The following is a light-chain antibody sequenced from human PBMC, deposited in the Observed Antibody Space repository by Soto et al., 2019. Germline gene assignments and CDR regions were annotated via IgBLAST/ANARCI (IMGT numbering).Light chain of an antibody. CDR2: DAS. J-gene: IGKJ2*01. CDR1: QSVSSS. Sequence: EIVLTQSPATLSLSPGERATLSCRASQSVSSSLAWYHQKPGQAPRLLIYDASARATGIPARFSGSGSGTDFTLTISSLEPEDFAVYYCQQRSNLMYTFGQGTKLEIK. CDR3: QQRSNLMYT. V-gene: IGKV3-11*01.